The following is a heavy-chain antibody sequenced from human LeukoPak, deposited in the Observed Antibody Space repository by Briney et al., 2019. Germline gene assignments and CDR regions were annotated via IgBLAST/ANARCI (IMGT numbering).Heavy chain of an antibody. CDR3: ARTNYYDSSGYRYYYHYYYMDV. D-gene: IGHD3-22*01. V-gene: IGHV4-59*11. CDR2: IYYSGST. CDR1: GGSISSHY. J-gene: IGHJ6*03. Sequence: SETLSLTCTVSGGSISSHYWSWIRQPPGKGLEWIGYIYYSGSTNYNPSLKSRVTISVDTSKNQFSLNLSSVTAADTAVYYCARTNYYDSSGYRYYYHYYYMDVWGKGTTVTVSS.